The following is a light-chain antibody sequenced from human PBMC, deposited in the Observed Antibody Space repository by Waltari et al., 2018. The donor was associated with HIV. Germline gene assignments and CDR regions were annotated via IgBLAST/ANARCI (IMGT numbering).Light chain of an antibody. Sequence: DIQMTQFPSTLPASVGDRITLTCRASHSVSRWLAWYQQKPGKAPKVLIYRASSLESGVPSRFSGSGSGTEFNLTISTLQPEDFGTYCQEYSTSFWTFGPGTTVEVK. CDR1: HSVSRW. J-gene: IGKJ1*01. CDR3: QEYSTSFWT. V-gene: IGKV1-5*03. CDR2: RAS.